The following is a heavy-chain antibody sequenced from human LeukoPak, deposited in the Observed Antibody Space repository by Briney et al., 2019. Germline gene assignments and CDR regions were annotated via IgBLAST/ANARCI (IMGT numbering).Heavy chain of an antibody. V-gene: IGHV4-59*01. J-gene: IGHJ4*02. Sequence: SETLSLTCTVSGGSISSYYWSWIRQPPGKGLEWIGYIYYSGSTNYNPSLKSRVTISVDTSKNQFSLKLSSVTAADTAVYYCARRYSGYYYSFDYWGQGTLVTVSS. CDR1: GGSISSYY. CDR3: ARRYSGYYYSFDY. D-gene: IGHD3-22*01. CDR2: IYYSGST.